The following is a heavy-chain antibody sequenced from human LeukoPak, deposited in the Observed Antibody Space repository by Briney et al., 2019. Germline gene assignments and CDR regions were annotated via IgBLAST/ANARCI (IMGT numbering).Heavy chain of an antibody. D-gene: IGHD2-2*01. Sequence: GGSLRLSCAASGFTVSGAYVSWVRQAPGKGLEWVSSIYGGDNREYSDSAKGRFTISRDDSKNTVSLQMSSLRVEDTAVYYCARGPTVSSTWDYWGQGTLVTVSP. CDR2: IYGGDNR. CDR1: GFTVSGAY. V-gene: IGHV3-53*01. J-gene: IGHJ4*02. CDR3: ARGPTVSSTWDY.